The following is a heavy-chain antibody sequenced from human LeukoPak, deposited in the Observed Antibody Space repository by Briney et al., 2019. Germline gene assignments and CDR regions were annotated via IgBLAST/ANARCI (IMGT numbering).Heavy chain of an antibody. Sequence: AGGSLRLSCAASGFTFSSYGMHWVRQAPGKGLEWVAVIWYDGSNKYYADSVKGRFTISRDNSKNTLYLQMNSLRAEDTAVYYCARSGGPRYSPPENAFDIWGQGTMVTVSS. CDR3: ARSGGPRYSPPENAFDI. D-gene: IGHD3-9*01. J-gene: IGHJ3*02. CDR1: GFTFSSYG. CDR2: IWYDGSNK. V-gene: IGHV3-33*01.